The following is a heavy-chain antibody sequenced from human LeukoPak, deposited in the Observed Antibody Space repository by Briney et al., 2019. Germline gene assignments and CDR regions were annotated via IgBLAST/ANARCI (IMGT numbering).Heavy chain of an antibody. J-gene: IGHJ4*02. Sequence: ASVKVSCKASGYTFTGYYMHWVRQAPGQGLEWMGWINPNSSGTNYAQKFQGRVTMTRDTSISTAYMELSRLRFDDTAVYYCARWGRWLHRRFDYWGQGTLVTVSS. D-gene: IGHD5-24*01. CDR1: GYTFTGYY. CDR2: INPNSSGT. V-gene: IGHV1-2*02. CDR3: ARWGRWLHRRFDY.